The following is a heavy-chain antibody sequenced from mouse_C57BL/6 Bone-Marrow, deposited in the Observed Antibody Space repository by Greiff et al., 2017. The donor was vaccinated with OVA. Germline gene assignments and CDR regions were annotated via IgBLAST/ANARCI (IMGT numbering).Heavy chain of an antibody. D-gene: IGHD1-1*01. CDR1: GYTFTSYW. CDR3: ARRPNYYGSSSLMDY. V-gene: IGHV1-55*01. CDR2: IYPGSGST. J-gene: IGHJ4*01. Sequence: QVHVKQPGAELVKPGASVKMSCKASGYTFTSYWITWVKQRPGQGLEWIGDIYPGSGSTNYNEKFKSKATLTVDTSSSTAYMQLSSLTSEDSAVYYCARRPNYYGSSSLMDYWGQGTSVTVSS.